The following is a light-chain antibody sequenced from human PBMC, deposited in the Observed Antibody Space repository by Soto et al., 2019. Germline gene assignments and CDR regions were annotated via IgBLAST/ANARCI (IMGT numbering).Light chain of an antibody. CDR3: SSYTSSSIYV. CDR2: EVS. Sequence: QSVLTQPASVSGSPGQSITISCTGTSSDVGGYNYVSWYQQHPGKAPKLMIYEVSNRPSGVSNRFSGSMSGNTASLTISGLQAEDEADYYCSSYTSSSIYVFGTGTKVTVL. V-gene: IGLV2-14*01. J-gene: IGLJ1*01. CDR1: SSDVGGYNY.